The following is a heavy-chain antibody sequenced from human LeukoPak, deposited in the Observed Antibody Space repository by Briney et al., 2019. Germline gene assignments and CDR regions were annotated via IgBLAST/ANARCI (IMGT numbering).Heavy chain of an antibody. CDR1: GGSISSGGYY. CDR2: IYYSGST. Sequence: PSQTLSLTCTVSGGSISSGGYYWSWIRQHPGKGLEWIGYIYYSGSTYYNPSLKSRVTISVDTSKNQFSLKLSSATAADTAVYYCARGSAYDSLTGYYRKSYYFDYWGQGTLVTVSS. V-gene: IGHV4-31*03. D-gene: IGHD3-9*01. J-gene: IGHJ4*02. CDR3: ARGSAYDSLTGYYRKSYYFDY.